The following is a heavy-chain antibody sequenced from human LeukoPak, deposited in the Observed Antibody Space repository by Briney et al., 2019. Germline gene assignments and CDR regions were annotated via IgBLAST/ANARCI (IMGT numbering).Heavy chain of an antibody. V-gene: IGHV3-33*06. Sequence: GGXLRLSCAASGFTFSSYGMHWVRQAPGKGLEWVAVIWYDGSNKYYADSVKGRFTISRDNSKNTLYLQMNSLRAEDTAVYYCAKDNYYDSSGYSLLDYWGQGTLVTVSS. CDR2: IWYDGSNK. J-gene: IGHJ4*02. D-gene: IGHD3-22*01. CDR3: AKDNYYDSSGYSLLDY. CDR1: GFTFSSYG.